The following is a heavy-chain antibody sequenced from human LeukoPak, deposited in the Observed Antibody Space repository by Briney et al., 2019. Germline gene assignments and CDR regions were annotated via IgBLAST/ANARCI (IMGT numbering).Heavy chain of an antibody. CDR1: GYTFTNYY. CDR3: ARMVQWQHTYYYYGMDV. CDR2: INPSGGST. Sequence: ASVKVSCKASGYTFTNYYMHWVRQAPGQGLEWTGIINPSGGSTSYAQKFQGRVTMTRDTSTSTVYMELSSLRSEDTAVYYCARMVQWQHTYYYYGMDVWGQGTTVTVSS. V-gene: IGHV1-46*01. J-gene: IGHJ6*02. D-gene: IGHD3-10*01.